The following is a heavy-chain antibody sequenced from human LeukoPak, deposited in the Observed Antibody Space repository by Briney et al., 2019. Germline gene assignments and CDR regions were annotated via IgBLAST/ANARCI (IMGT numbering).Heavy chain of an antibody. CDR3: ARDSRYYYDSSGYHGAFDI. V-gene: IGHV4-39*07. Sequence: PSETLSLTCTVSGGSICSSSYYWGWIRQPPGKGLEWIGNIYYTDSTEYNPSLKSRVTISVDTSKNQFSLKLTSMTAADTAVYYCARDSRYYYDSSGYHGAFDIWGQGTMVTVSS. CDR1: GGSICSSSYY. CDR2: IYYTDST. J-gene: IGHJ3*02. D-gene: IGHD3-22*01.